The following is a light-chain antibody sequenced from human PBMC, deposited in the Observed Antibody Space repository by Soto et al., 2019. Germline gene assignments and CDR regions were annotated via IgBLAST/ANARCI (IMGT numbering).Light chain of an antibody. CDR3: QQYYSYPGT. CDR1: QGISSY. Sequence: QITQSPSSVSASTGDGVTITCRASQGISSYLAWYQQKPGKAPKLLIYAASTLQSGVPSRFSGSGYGTDFNLTISCLQSEDFATYYCQQYYSYPGTFGPGTKVDIK. V-gene: IGKV1-8*01. J-gene: IGKJ3*01. CDR2: AAS.